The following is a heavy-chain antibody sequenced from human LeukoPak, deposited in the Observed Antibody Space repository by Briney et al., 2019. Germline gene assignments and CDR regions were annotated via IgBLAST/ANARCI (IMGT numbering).Heavy chain of an antibody. CDR1: GFTFSNYG. CDR3: AKDYYDFDY. D-gene: IGHD1-26*01. V-gene: IGHV3-30*18. J-gene: IGHJ4*02. Sequence: GGSPRLSCAASGFTFSNYGMQWVRQAPGKGLEWVAIISYDESNEYYADSVKGRFTVSRDNSKNTLYLQMNSLRAEDTAVYYCAKDYYDFDYWGQGTLVTVSS. CDR2: ISYDESNE.